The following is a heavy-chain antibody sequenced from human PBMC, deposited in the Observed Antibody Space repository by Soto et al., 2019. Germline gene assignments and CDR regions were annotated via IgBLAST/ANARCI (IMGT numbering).Heavy chain of an antibody. CDR2: IYYSGST. Sequence: SETLSLTCTVSGGSISSYYWSWIRQPPGKGLEWIGYIYYSGSTNYNPSLKSRVTISVDTSKNQFSLKLSSVTAADTAVYYCARDGPGTLYYFDYWGQGTLVTVSS. CDR1: GGSISSYY. J-gene: IGHJ4*02. CDR3: ARDGPGTLYYFDY. V-gene: IGHV4-59*01.